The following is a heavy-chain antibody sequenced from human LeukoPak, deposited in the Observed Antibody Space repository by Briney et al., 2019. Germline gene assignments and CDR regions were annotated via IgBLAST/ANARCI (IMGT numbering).Heavy chain of an antibody. V-gene: IGHV3-23*01. J-gene: IGHJ4*02. CDR1: GFSFSSYA. D-gene: IGHD3-10*01. Sequence: GGSLRLSCTASGFSFSSYAMSWVRQAPGKGLEWVSAISGSGGSTYYVDSVKGRFTISRDNSKTTLFLQMNSLRAEDTAVYYCAAQGSGSWVYWGQGSLVTVSS. CDR3: AAQGSGSWVY. CDR2: ISGSGGST.